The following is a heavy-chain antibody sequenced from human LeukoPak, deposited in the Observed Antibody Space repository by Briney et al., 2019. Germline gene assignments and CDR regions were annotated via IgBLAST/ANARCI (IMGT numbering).Heavy chain of an antibody. Sequence: GASVKVSCKASGGTFSSYAISWVRQAPGQGLEWMGRIIPILGIANYAQKFQGRVTITADKSTSTAYMELSSLRSEDTAVYYCSSTGSSYYYGMDVWGQGTTVTVSS. J-gene: IGHJ6*02. CDR3: SSTGSSYYYGMDV. CDR2: IIPILGIA. V-gene: IGHV1-69*04. D-gene: IGHD2-2*01. CDR1: GGTFSSYA.